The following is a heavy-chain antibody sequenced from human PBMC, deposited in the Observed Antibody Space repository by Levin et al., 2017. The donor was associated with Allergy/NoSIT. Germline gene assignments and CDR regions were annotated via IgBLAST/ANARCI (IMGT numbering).Heavy chain of an antibody. V-gene: IGHV3-11*01. Sequence: AGGSLRLSCAASGFTFSDYYMSWIRQAPGKGLEWVSYITSSGSTIYYADSVKGRFTISRDNAKNSLYLQMNSLRAEDTAVYYCARDGSSMVYAIDYWGQGTLVTVSS. J-gene: IGHJ4*02. CDR1: GFTFSDYY. CDR2: ITSSGSTI. D-gene: IGHD2-8*01. CDR3: ARDGSSMVYAIDY.